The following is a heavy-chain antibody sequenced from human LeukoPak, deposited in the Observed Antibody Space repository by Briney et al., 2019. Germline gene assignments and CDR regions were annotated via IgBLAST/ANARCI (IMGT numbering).Heavy chain of an antibody. CDR3: VGPEYYGSGSRLFDY. CDR1: GFTFSSYW. CDR2: IKQDGSEK. J-gene: IGHJ4*02. Sequence: GGSLRLSCAASGFTFSSYWMSWVCQAPGKGLEWVANIKQDGSEKYYVDSVKGRFTISRDNAKNSLYLQMNSLRAEDTAVYYCVGPEYYGSGSRLFDYWGQGTLVTVSS. D-gene: IGHD3-10*01. V-gene: IGHV3-7*01.